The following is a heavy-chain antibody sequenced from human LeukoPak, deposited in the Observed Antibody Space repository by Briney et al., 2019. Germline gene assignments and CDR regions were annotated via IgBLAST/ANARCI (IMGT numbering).Heavy chain of an antibody. J-gene: IGHJ4*02. CDR1: GFTFSSYA. Sequence: GGSLRLSCAASGFTFSSYAMSWVRQAPGKGLEWVSAISGSGGSTYYADSVKGRFTISRDNSKNTLYLQMNSLRAEDTAVYYCAKVYDSSGYYSFFDYWSQGTLVTVSS. V-gene: IGHV3-23*01. D-gene: IGHD3-22*01. CDR2: ISGSGGST. CDR3: AKVYDSSGYYSFFDY.